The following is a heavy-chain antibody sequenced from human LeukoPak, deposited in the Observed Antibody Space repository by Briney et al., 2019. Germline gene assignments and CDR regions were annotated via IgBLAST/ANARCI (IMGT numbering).Heavy chain of an antibody. CDR1: GGSISSGGYY. Sequence: SETLSLTCTVSGGSISSGGYYWSWIRQPPGKGLEGFGYIYHSGSTYYNPSLKSRVTISVDRSKNQFSLKLSSVTAADTAVYYCAVSVGSGYENYFDYWGQGTLVTVSS. J-gene: IGHJ4*02. CDR2: IYHSGST. CDR3: AVSVGSGYENYFDY. V-gene: IGHV4-30-2*01. D-gene: IGHD5-12*01.